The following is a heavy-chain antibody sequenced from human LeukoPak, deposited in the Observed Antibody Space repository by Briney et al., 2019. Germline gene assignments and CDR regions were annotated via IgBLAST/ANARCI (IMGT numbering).Heavy chain of an antibody. CDR1: GFTFSSYG. CDR2: IRYDGSNK. D-gene: IGHD3-10*01. J-gene: IGHJ3*02. Sequence: GGSLRLSCAASGFTFSSYGMHWVRQAPGKGLEWVAFIRYDGSNKYYADSVKGRFTISRDNSKNTLYLQMNSLRAEDTAVYYCAGVRGTFDAFDIWGQGTMVTVSS. CDR3: AGVRGTFDAFDI. V-gene: IGHV3-30*02.